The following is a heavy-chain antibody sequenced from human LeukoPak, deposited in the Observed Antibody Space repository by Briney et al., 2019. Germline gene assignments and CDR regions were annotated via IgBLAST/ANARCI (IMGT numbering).Heavy chain of an antibody. CDR2: IWYDGSNK. V-gene: IGHV3-33*01. J-gene: IGHJ6*02. CDR3: ARALRPSSGWYSYYYYYGMDV. CDR1: GFTFSSYG. D-gene: IGHD6-19*01. Sequence: EGSLRLSCASSGFTFSSYGMHWVRQAPGKGLEWVAVIWYDGSNKYYADSVKGRFTISRDNSKNTLYLQMNSLRAEDTAVYYCARALRPSSGWYSYYYYYGMDVWGQGTTVTVSS.